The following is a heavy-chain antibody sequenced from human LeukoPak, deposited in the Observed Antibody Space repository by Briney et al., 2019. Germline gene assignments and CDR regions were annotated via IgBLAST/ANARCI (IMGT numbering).Heavy chain of an antibody. CDR3: ARVGYNWNYGGDAFDI. D-gene: IGHD1-7*01. V-gene: IGHV1-46*01. Sequence: ASVKVSCKASGYTFTSYYMHWVRQAPGQGLEWMGIINPSGGSTSYAQKFQGRVTMTRDTSTSTVYMELSSLRSEDTAVYYCARVGYNWNYGGDAFDIWGQGTMVTVSS. J-gene: IGHJ3*02. CDR1: GYTFTSYY. CDR2: INPSGGST.